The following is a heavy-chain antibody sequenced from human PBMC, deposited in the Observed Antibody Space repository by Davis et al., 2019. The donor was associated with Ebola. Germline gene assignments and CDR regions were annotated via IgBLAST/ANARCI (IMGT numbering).Heavy chain of an antibody. D-gene: IGHD3-22*01. CDR1: GGSISSYY. J-gene: IGHJ4*02. Sequence: SETLSLTCTVSGGSISSYYWSWIRQPPGKGLEWIGYIYYSGSTNYNPSLKSRVTISVDTSKNQFSLKLSSVTAADTAVYYCARANINYYDSSGYYPYYFDYWGQGTLVTVSS. CDR2: IYYSGST. V-gene: IGHV4-59*01. CDR3: ARANINYYDSSGYYPYYFDY.